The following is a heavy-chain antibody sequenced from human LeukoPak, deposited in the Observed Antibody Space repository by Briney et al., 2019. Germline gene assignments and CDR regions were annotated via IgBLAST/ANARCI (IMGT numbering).Heavy chain of an antibody. CDR1: GFTFDDYG. CDR3: AREKELRYFDWLLGHSLFFDY. CDR2: INWNGGST. D-gene: IGHD3-9*01. V-gene: IGHV3-20*04. Sequence: SGGSLKLSCAPSGFTFDDYGMSWVRQAPGKGLEWVSGINWNGGSTGYADSVKGRFTISRDNAKNSLYLQMNSLRAEDTALYYCAREKELRYFDWLLGHSLFFDYWGQGTLVTVSS. J-gene: IGHJ4*02.